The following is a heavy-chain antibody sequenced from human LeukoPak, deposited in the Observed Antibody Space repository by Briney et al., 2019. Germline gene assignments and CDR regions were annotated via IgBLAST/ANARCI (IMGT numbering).Heavy chain of an antibody. V-gene: IGHV3-48*01. Sequence: GGSLRLSCAASGFTFSSYSMNWVRQAPGKGLEWVSYISSSSSTIYYADSVKGRFTISRDNAKNSLYLQMNSLRAEDTAVYYCARVSIAVAGIETFDYWGQGTLVTVSS. CDR2: ISSSSSTI. CDR3: ARVSIAVAGIETFDY. J-gene: IGHJ4*02. CDR1: GFTFSSYS. D-gene: IGHD6-19*01.